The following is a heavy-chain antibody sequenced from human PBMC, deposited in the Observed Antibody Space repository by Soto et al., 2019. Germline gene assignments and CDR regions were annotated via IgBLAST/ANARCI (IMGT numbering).Heavy chain of an antibody. D-gene: IGHD6-19*01. Sequence: VQLVESGGGVVQPGRSLRLSCAASGFTFSDYAMHWVRQAPGKGLEWVAVVSHDGRNTHYADSVKGRFTISRDSSKNRVSLEMPSLRAEDTAVSYCAKGGRQWLVTSDFNYWGQGALVTVSS. CDR2: VSHDGRNT. CDR1: GFTFSDYA. CDR3: AKGGRQWLVTSDFNY. V-gene: IGHV3-30*18. J-gene: IGHJ4*02.